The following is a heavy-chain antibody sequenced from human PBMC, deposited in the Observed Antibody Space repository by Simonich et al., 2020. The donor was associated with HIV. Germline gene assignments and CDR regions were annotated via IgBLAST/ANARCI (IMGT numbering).Heavy chain of an antibody. D-gene: IGHD3-16*01. J-gene: IGHJ4*02. CDR2: ISYDGSNK. CDR1: GFTFSSYA. CDR3: ASGGSISSFWADDY. Sequence: QVQLVESGGGVVQPGRSLRLSCAASGFTFSSYAMHWVRQAPGKGLEWVAVISYDGSNKYYADSVKGRFTISRDNAKNTLYLQMNSLRAEDTAVYYCASGGSISSFWADDYWGQGTLVTVSS. V-gene: IGHV3-30*07.